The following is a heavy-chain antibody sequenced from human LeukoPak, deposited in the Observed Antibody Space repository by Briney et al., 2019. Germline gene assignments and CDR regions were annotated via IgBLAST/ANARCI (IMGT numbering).Heavy chain of an antibody. Sequence: ASVKVSCKASGYTFTGYYMHWVRQAPGQGLEWMGRINPNSGGTTYAQKFQGRVTITRDTSISTAYMELSRLKSDDTAVYYCASFEYSSSGLDYWGQGTLVTVSS. CDR1: GYTFTGYY. D-gene: IGHD6-6*01. CDR3: ASFEYSSSGLDY. V-gene: IGHV1-2*06. CDR2: INPNSGGT. J-gene: IGHJ4*02.